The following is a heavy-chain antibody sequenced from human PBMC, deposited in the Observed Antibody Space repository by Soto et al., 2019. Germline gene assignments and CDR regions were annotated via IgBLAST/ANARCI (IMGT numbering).Heavy chain of an antibody. CDR2: IYHSGST. D-gene: IGHD3-10*01. V-gene: IGHV4-59*01. CDR3: AGDYPSGSYLFDY. J-gene: IGHJ4*02. Sequence: SETLSLTCTVSGDCISSYYWSWIRQAPGKGLEWIGYIYHSGSTTYNPSLKSRVTISVDTSKNQFSLKLSSLAAADTAVYYCAGDYPSGSYLFDYWGQGTLVTVPS. CDR1: GDCISSYY.